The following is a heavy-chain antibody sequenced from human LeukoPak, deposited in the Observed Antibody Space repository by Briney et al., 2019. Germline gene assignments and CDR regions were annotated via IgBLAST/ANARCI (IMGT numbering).Heavy chain of an antibody. J-gene: IGHJ4*02. CDR3: AREGDYGDYVN. CDR2: ISAYNGHT. Sequence: ASVTVSCKASGYTFTSYGISWVRQPPGQGLEWMGWISAYNGHTNYAQKLQGRVTMTTDTSTSTAYMELRSLRSDDTAVYYCAREGDYGDYVNWGQGTLVTVSS. D-gene: IGHD4-17*01. CDR1: GYTFTSYG. V-gene: IGHV1-18*01.